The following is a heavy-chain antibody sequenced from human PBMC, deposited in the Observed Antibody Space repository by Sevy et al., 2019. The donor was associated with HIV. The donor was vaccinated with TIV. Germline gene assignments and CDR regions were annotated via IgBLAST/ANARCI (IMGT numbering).Heavy chain of an antibody. CDR2: ISGSGGIT. CDR3: AKEYCSSTSCAYVWHQLAYFDY. V-gene: IGHV3-23*01. CDR1: GFTFSSYA. D-gene: IGHD2-2*01. Sequence: GSLRLSCAASGFTFSSYAMSWVRQAPGKGLEWVSAISGSGGITYYADSVKGRFTISRDNSKNTLYLQMNSLRAEDTAVYYCAKEYCSSTSCAYVWHQLAYFDYWGQGTLVTV. J-gene: IGHJ4*02.